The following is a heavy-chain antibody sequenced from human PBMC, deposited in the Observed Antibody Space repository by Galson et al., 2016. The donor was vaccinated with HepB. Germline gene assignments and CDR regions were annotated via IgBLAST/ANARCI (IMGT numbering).Heavy chain of an antibody. CDR2: MNPKTGNT. D-gene: IGHD6-13*01. Sequence: VKVSCKASGYIFTSFDIHWVRQAPGQGLEWVGWMNPKTGNTGYAQKFQGRATLTRDTYTNTAYMELTGLTSEDTALYFCTKINGHQLAGASDFWGRGTQVTVSS. J-gene: IGHJ4*02. CDR3: TKINGHQLAGASDF. V-gene: IGHV1-8*01. CDR1: GYIFTSFD.